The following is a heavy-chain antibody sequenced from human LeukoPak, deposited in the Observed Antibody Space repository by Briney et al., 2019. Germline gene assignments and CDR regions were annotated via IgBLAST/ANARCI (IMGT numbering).Heavy chain of an antibody. D-gene: IGHD6-19*01. V-gene: IGHV3-21*01. Sequence: GGTLRLSCVASGFTFSSYNMNWVRQAPGKGLEWVSSISSSNDYIYYADSVKGRFTISRDDAKYSLYLQMNSLRAEDTAVYYCAGGSSGWTYYFDYWGQGTLVTVSS. J-gene: IGHJ4*02. CDR2: ISSSNDYI. CDR3: AGGSSGWTYYFDY. CDR1: GFTFSSYN.